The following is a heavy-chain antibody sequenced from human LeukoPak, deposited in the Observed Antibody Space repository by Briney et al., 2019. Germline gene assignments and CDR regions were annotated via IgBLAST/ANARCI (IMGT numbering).Heavy chain of an antibody. Sequence: GGSLRLSCAASGFTFSTFALTWVRQAPGKGLEWVSAIRGSGDDTYYADSVRGRFTISRDNSRNILYLQMNSLRAEDTAVYYCARGDKRTPYYYYMDVWGKGTTVTVSS. CDR3: ARGDKRTPYYYYMDV. CDR1: GFTFSTFA. J-gene: IGHJ6*03. CDR2: IRGSGDDT. D-gene: IGHD3-9*01. V-gene: IGHV3-23*01.